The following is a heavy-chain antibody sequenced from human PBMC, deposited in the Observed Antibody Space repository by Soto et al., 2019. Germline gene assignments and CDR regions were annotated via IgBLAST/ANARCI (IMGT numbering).Heavy chain of an antibody. Sequence: EVQLVESGGGLFKPGGSLRLTCVASDFAFSNYWMHWFRQAPGKGLEWVGRIKSKTDGGTIDYAAPVEGRFTISRDDSRDTLYLQMNSLKTEDTAVYYCSSPRHSGKSVDYWGQGTVVTVSS. D-gene: IGHD3-10*01. J-gene: IGHJ4*02. V-gene: IGHV3-15*07. CDR1: DFAFSNYW. CDR3: SSPRHSGKSVDY. CDR2: IKSKTDGGTI.